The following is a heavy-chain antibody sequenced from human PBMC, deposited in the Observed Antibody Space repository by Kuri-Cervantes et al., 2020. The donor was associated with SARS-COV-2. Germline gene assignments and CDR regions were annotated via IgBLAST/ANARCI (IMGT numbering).Heavy chain of an antibody. CDR1: GFTFSSYS. Sequence: GGSLRLSCAASGFTFSSYSMNWVRQAPGKGLEWVSSISSSSSYIYYADSVKGRFTISRDNAKNSLYLQMNSLRAGDTAVYYCARVVSGYSYGLYPFDSWGQGTLVTVSS. CDR2: ISSSSSYI. J-gene: IGHJ4*02. CDR3: ARVVSGYSYGLYPFDS. D-gene: IGHD5-18*01. V-gene: IGHV3-21*01.